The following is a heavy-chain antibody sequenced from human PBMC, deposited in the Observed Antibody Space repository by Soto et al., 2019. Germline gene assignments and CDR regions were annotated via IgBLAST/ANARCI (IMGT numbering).Heavy chain of an antibody. D-gene: IGHD5-18*01. Sequence: GASVKVSCKASGGTFSSYAISWVRQAPGQGLEWMGGIIPIFGTANYAQKFQGRVTITADESTSTAYMELSSLRSEDTAVYYCARGRVGGDTAMVTAYYYGMDVWGQGTTVTVSS. CDR2: IIPIFGTA. CDR3: ARGRVGGDTAMVTAYYYGMDV. CDR1: GGTFSSYA. V-gene: IGHV1-69*13. J-gene: IGHJ6*02.